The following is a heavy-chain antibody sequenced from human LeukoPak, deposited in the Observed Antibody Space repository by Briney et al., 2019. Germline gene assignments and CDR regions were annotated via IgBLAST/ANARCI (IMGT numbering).Heavy chain of an antibody. CDR2: VSGSGGST. V-gene: IGHV3-23*01. CDR3: AKDLDIVATITGN. Sequence: GGSLRLSCAASGFTFSSYAMSWVRQAPGRGRGWVSGVSGSGGSTYYADSVKGRFTISRDNSKNTLYLQMNSLRAEDTAVYYCAKDLDIVATITGNWGQGTLVTVSS. D-gene: IGHD5-12*01. CDR1: GFTFSSYA. J-gene: IGHJ4*02.